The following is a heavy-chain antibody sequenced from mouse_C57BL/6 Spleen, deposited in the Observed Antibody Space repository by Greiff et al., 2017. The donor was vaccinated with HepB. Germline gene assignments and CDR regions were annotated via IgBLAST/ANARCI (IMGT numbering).Heavy chain of an antibody. J-gene: IGHJ2*01. Sequence: QVQLKESGAELMKPGASVKLSCKATGYTFTGYWIEWVKQRPGHGLEWIGEILPGSGSTNYNEKFKGKATFTADTSSNTAYMQLSSLTTEDSAIYYCARGGPITTVVATRYFDYWGQGTTLTVSS. D-gene: IGHD1-1*01. CDR3: ARGGPITTVVATRYFDY. V-gene: IGHV1-9*01. CDR2: ILPGSGST. CDR1: GYTFTGYW.